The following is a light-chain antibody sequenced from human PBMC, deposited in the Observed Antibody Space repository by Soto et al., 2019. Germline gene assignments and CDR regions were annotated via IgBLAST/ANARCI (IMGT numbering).Light chain of an antibody. Sequence: QSALTQPPSASGSPGRSVTISCTGTSSDVGGYNYVSWYQQYPGRAPKLMIYEVTKRPSGVPDRFSGSKSGNTASLTVSGLLAEDEADYYCSSYAASNNFYFVFGGGTQLTVL. V-gene: IGLV2-8*01. CDR2: EVT. CDR3: SSYAASNNFYFV. CDR1: SSDVGGYNY. J-gene: IGLJ3*02.